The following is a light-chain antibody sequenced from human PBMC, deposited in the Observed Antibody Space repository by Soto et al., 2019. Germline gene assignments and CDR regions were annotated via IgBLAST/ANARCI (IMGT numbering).Light chain of an antibody. Sequence: QSVLTQPASVSGSPGQSITISCTGTSSDVGSYNLVSWYQQHPGKAPKIIIYEGSKRPSGGSNRFSGSKSGNTASLTSTGLQAEDEAVYYCCSYACSSTGVFGSGTKVTVL. CDR2: EGS. CDR3: CSYACSSTGV. J-gene: IGLJ1*01. CDR1: SSDVGSYNL. V-gene: IGLV2-23*01.